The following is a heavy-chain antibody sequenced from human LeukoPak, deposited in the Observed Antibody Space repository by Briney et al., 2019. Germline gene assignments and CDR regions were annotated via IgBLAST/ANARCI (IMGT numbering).Heavy chain of an antibody. CDR3: ARDDAALFYYFDY. Sequence: GGSLRLSCAASGFTFSSYEMNWVRQAPGKGLEWVSYISSSGSTIYYADSVKGRFTISRDNSKNTLYLQMNSLRAEDTAVYYCARDDAALFYYFDYWGQGTLVTVSS. V-gene: IGHV3-48*03. D-gene: IGHD2-21*01. CDR2: ISSSGSTI. CDR1: GFTFSSYE. J-gene: IGHJ4*02.